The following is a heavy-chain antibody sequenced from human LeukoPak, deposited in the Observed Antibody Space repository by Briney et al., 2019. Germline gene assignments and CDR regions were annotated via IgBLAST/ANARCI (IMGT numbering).Heavy chain of an antibody. CDR3: ARGSTVTTFDY. J-gene: IGHJ4*02. CDR1: GGSISSGGYY. CDR2: IYYSGST. D-gene: IGHD4-17*01. Sequence: SQTLSLTFTVSGGSISSGGYYWSWIRQHPGKGLEWIGYIYYSGSTYYNPSLKSRVTISVDTSKSQFSLKLSSVTAADTAVYYCARGSTVTTFDYWGQGTLVTVSS. V-gene: IGHV4-31*03.